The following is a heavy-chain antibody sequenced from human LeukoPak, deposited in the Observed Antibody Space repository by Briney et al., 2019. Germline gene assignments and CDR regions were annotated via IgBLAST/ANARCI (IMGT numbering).Heavy chain of an antibody. CDR3: ARGPRRIVVLPTPFDP. J-gene: IGHJ5*02. V-gene: IGHV3-48*01. CDR1: GFTFSNYS. CDR2: ISSSSSTI. Sequence: PGGSLRLSCAASGFTFSNYSMNWVRQAPGQGLEWVSYISSSSSTIYYADSVKGRFTISRDNAKNSLYLQMSSLRAEDTAVYYCARGPRRIVVLPTPFDPWGQGTLVTVSP. D-gene: IGHD2-2*01.